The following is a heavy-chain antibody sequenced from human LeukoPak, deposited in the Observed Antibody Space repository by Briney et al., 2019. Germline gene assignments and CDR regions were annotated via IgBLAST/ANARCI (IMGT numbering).Heavy chain of an antibody. Sequence: SVKVSCKASGGTFSSYAISWVRQAPGQGLEWMGGIIPIFGTANYAQKFQGRVTITADESTSTAYMELSSLRSEDTAVYYCARRVPAAANWFDPWGQGTLVTVSS. CDR3: ARRVPAAANWFDP. CDR1: GGTFSSYA. D-gene: IGHD2-2*01. CDR2: IIPIFGTA. V-gene: IGHV1-69*01. J-gene: IGHJ5*02.